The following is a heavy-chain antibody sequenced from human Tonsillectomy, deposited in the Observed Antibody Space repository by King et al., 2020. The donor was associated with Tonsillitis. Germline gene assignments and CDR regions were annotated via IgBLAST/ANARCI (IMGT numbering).Heavy chain of an antibody. J-gene: IGHJ4*02. V-gene: IGHV1-69*12. CDR1: GGTFSSYA. D-gene: IGHD3-9*01. CDR3: ARGGRIGYDIFTGSFDS. CDR2: IIAIFGTA. Sequence: QLVQSGAEVKEPGSSVKVSCKASGGTFSSYAISWVRQAPGQGLEWMGGIIAIFGTANYAQKFQGRVTITADESTSTAYMELSSLRSEDTAVYYCARGGRIGYDIFTGSFDSWGQGTLVTVSS.